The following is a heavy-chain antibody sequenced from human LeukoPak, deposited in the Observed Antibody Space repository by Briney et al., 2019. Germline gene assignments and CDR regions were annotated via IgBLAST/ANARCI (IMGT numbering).Heavy chain of an antibody. J-gene: IGHJ4*02. CDR2: IWYDGSNK. CDR1: GFTFSSYG. CDR3: ARGAGEWEPYFDY. V-gene: IGHV3-33*01. D-gene: IGHD1-26*01. Sequence: PGGSLRLSCAASGFTFSSYGMHWVRQAPGKGLEWVAVIWYDGSNKYYADSVKGRFTISRDNSKNTLYLQMNSLRAEDTAVYYCARGAGEWEPYFDYWGQGTLVTVSS.